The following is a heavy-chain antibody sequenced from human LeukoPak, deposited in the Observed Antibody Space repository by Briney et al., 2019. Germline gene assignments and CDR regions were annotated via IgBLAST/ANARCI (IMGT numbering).Heavy chain of an antibody. D-gene: IGHD6-19*01. CDR2: IGTSGDT. V-gene: IGHV3-13*04. Sequence: PGRSLRLSCAASGFTFSSYDMHWVRQATGKGLEWVSVIGTSGDTYYAGSVKGRFTISRENAKNSLYLQMNSLTAGDTAVYFCSRVGSSGWPNYSDSWGQGTLVTVSS. J-gene: IGHJ4*02. CDR3: SRVGSSGWPNYSDS. CDR1: GFTFSSYD.